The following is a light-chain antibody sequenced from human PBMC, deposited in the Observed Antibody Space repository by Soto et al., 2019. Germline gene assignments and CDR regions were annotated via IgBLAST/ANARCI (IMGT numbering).Light chain of an antibody. Sequence: QSALTQPASVSGSPGQSITISCTGTSSDVGAYKSVSWYQQHPGKAPKFMIYEVSNRPSGVSHRFSGSKSGNTASLTISGLRAEDEADYYCASYTSSSTLVFGTGTKVTVL. J-gene: IGLJ1*01. V-gene: IGLV2-14*01. CDR2: EVS. CDR3: ASYTSSSTLV. CDR1: SSDVGAYKS.